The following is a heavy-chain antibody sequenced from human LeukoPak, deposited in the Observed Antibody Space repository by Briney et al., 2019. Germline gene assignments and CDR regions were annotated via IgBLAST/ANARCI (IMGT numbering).Heavy chain of an antibody. CDR1: GGSIYSTNW. V-gene: IGHV4/OR15-8*01. D-gene: IGHD3-16*02. Sequence: SETLSLTCDVSGGSIYSTNWWNWVRQPPGKGLEWIGEIHHDGRINYNPSLKSRVTLSVDKSKNQFSLRLNSVTAADTAMYYCARSHDHLWGNYPDYWGQGTLVTVSS. J-gene: IGHJ4*02. CDR3: ARSHDHLWGNYPDY. CDR2: IHHDGRI.